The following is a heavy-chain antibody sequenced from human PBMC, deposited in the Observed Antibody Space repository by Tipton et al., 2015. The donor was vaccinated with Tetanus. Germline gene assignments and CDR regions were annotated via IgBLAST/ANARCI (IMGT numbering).Heavy chain of an antibody. CDR1: SGSMKDYH. D-gene: IGHD6-6*01. CDR3: ARGVRYSGSSFHWFDT. V-gene: IGHV4-59*01. Sequence: TLSLTCSVSSGSMKDYHWSWIRLPPGKGLEWVGYVSHNGRTNSNPSLQSRITISIDTSQNQFSLELTSVTAADTALYYCARGVRYSGSSFHWFDTWGQGTLVTVSS. J-gene: IGHJ5*02. CDR2: VSHNGRT.